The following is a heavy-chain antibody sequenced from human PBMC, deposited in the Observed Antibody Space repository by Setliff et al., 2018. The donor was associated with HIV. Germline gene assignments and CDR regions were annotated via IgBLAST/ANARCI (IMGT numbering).Heavy chain of an antibody. Sequence: SETLSLTCAVYGASFSGFYWTWIRQSPTKGLEWIGEISHGGRTNYNPSLKSRVTISVDSSKKQFFLTLTSLTAADTAIYYCARVDHLATTAYRMDAFDIWGQGTMVTVSS. CDR2: ISHGGRT. J-gene: IGHJ3*02. V-gene: IGHV4-34*01. CDR3: ARVDHLATTAYRMDAFDI. D-gene: IGHD3-16*01. CDR1: GASFSGFY.